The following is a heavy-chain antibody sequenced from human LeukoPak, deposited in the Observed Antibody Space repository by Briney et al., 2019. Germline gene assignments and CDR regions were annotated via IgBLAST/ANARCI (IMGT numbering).Heavy chain of an antibody. CDR1: GFTFSSY. D-gene: IGHD2-8*01. Sequence: LRLSCAASGFTFSSYMNWIRQHPGKGLEWIGYIYNSGSTYYNPSLKSRSTISVDTSKNQFSLKLSSVTAADTAVYYCARGYCTNGVCSSDYFDYWGQGTLVTVSS. V-gene: IGHV4-31*02. J-gene: IGHJ4*02. CDR3: ARGYCTNGVCSSDYFDY. CDR2: IYNSGST.